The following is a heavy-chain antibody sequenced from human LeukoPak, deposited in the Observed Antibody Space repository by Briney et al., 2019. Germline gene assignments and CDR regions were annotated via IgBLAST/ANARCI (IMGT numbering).Heavy chain of an antibody. J-gene: IGHJ4*02. V-gene: IGHV4-59*08. CDR1: SGSISSYY. Sequence: SETLSLTCTVSSGSISSYYWSWIRQPPGKGLEWIGYIYYSGSTNYNPSLKSRVTISVDTSKNQFSLKLSSVTAADTAVYYCARHDGIAAPFPDYWGQGTLVTVSS. D-gene: IGHD6-13*01. CDR2: IYYSGST. CDR3: ARHDGIAAPFPDY.